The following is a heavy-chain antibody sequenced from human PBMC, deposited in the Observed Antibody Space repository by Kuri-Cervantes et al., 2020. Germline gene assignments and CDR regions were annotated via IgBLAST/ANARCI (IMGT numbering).Heavy chain of an antibody. CDR1: GGSFSGYY. Sequence: SQTLSLTCAVYGGSFSGYYWSWIRQPPGKGLEWIGEINHSGSTNYNPSLKSRVTISVDTSKNQFSLKLSSVTAADTAVYYCARGKMIAFGGRYHFYGMDVWGQGTTVTVSS. CDR2: INHSGST. J-gene: IGHJ6*02. V-gene: IGHV4-34*01. D-gene: IGHD3-16*01. CDR3: ARGKMIAFGGRYHFYGMDV.